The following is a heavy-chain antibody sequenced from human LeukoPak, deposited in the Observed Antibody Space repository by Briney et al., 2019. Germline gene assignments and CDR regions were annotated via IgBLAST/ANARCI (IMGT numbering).Heavy chain of an antibody. CDR1: AFSFNTYT. Sequence: AGSLRLTCAASAFSFNTYTSIRARQPRAEGPEWLSSLGSSGAYIFYADSVKGRFIISRDNAKNSLYLQMNNLRVEDTAVYYCLRGDRRDYWGQGTLVTVSS. J-gene: IGHJ4*02. V-gene: IGHV3-21*06. CDR2: LGSSGAYI. CDR3: LRGDRRDY.